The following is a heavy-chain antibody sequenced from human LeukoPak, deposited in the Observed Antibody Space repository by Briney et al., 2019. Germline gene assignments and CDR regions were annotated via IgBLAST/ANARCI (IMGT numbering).Heavy chain of an antibody. D-gene: IGHD3-16*01. V-gene: IGHV3-30*02. Sequence: GGSLRLSCAASGFTFSSYGMHWVRQAPGKGLEWVAFIRYDGSNKYYADSVKGRFTISRDNSKNTLYLQMNSLRAEDTAVYYCARAHTSQWGMYYYGMDVWGQGTTVTVSS. CDR2: IRYDGSNK. CDR3: ARAHTSQWGMYYYGMDV. CDR1: GFTFSSYG. J-gene: IGHJ6*02.